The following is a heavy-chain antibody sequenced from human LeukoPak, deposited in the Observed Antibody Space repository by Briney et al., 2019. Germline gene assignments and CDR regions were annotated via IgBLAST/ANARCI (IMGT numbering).Heavy chain of an antibody. J-gene: IGHJ5*02. V-gene: IGHV1-24*01. D-gene: IGHD2-15*01. CDR2: FDPEDGET. Sequence: ASVKVSCKVSGYTLTELSMHWVRQAPGKGLEWMGGFDPEDGETIYAQKFQGRVTMTEDTSTDTAYMELSSLRSEDTAVYYCAALALFCSGGSCCRGVNKFDPWGQGTLVTVSS. CDR1: GYTLTELS. CDR3: AALALFCSGGSCCRGVNKFDP.